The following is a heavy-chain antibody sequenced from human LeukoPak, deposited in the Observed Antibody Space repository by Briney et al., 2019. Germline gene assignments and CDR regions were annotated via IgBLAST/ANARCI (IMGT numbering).Heavy chain of an antibody. CDR3: ARGLAAPGH. CDR2: IKEDGSEK. V-gene: IGHV3-7*01. Sequence: GGSLRLSCAASGFTFNSYWMSWVRQAPGKGLEWVANIKEDGSEKHYVDSVKGRFTISRDNAKNSLSLQMNTLRGEDTALYYCARGLAAPGHWGQGTLVTVSS. J-gene: IGHJ4*02. D-gene: IGHD3-9*01. CDR1: GFTFNSYW.